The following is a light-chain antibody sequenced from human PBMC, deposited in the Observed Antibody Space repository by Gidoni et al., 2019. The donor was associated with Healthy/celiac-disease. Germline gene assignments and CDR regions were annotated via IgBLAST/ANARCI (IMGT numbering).Light chain of an antibody. CDR1: QSVSSSY. CDR3: QQYGSSPGT. CDR2: GAS. J-gene: IGKJ1*01. Sequence: IVLTPSPGTLSLSPGESATLSSRASQSVSSSYLAWYQQKPGQAPRLLIYGASSRATGIPDRFSGSGSGTDFTLTISRLEPEDFAVYYCQQYGSSPGTFGQGTKVEIK. V-gene: IGKV3-20*01.